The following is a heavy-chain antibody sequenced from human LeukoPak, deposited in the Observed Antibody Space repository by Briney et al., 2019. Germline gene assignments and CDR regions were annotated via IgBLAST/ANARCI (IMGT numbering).Heavy chain of an antibody. D-gene: IGHD3-22*01. J-gene: IGHJ4*02. V-gene: IGHV4-4*02. Sequence: SGTLSLTCAVSGGSISSSNWWSWVRQPPGKGLEWIGEIYHSGSANYNPSLKSRVTISVDKSKNQFSLRLSSVTAADTAVYYCASAGHDGIGYKVCWGQGTLATVSS. CDR2: IYHSGSA. CDR3: ASAGHDGIGYKVC. CDR1: GGSISSSNW.